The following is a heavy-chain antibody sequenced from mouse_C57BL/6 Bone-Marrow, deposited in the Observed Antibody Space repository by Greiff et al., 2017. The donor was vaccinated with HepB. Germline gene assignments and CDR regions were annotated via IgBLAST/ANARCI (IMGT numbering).Heavy chain of an antibody. CDR3: AKQLRLPSYYAMDY. CDR1: GYTFTSYW. D-gene: IGHD3-2*02. V-gene: IGHV1-55*01. Sequence: QVQLQQPGAELVQPGASVKMSCKASGYTFTSYWITWVKQRPGQGLEWIGDIYPGSGSTNYNAKFKSKATLTVDTSSSTAYMQLSSLTSEDSAVYYCAKQLRLPSYYAMDYWGQGTSVTVSS. CDR2: IYPGSGST. J-gene: IGHJ4*01.